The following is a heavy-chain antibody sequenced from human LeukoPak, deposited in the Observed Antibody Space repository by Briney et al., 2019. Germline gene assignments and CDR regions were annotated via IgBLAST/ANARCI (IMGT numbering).Heavy chain of an antibody. CDR1: GFTFSGSA. Sequence: PGGSLTLTCAASGFTFSGSALSWVRRPPGKGLEWVSGISGSGDNTLYAASVKGRFTISRDNSKNTLYLEMKSLRADDTAIYYCAKMKGHPLQKYYMDVWGQGTTVTVSS. D-gene: IGHD2/OR15-2a*01. CDR3: AKMKGHPLQKYYMDV. CDR2: ISGSGDNT. J-gene: IGHJ6*01. V-gene: IGHV3-23*01.